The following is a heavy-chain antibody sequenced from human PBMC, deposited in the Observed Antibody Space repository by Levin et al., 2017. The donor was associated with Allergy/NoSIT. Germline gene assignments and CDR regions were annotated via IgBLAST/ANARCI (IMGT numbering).Heavy chain of an antibody. J-gene: IGHJ4*02. D-gene: IGHD2-8*02. CDR2: IDAGNGRT. CDR1: GFTFTTSS. Sequence: GASVKVSCKASGFTFTTSSIHWVRQAPGQRLEWMGWIDAGNGRTKYSQIFQGRFTITRDTYASTAYMELSSLRFEDTAVYYCARGRWVGTGLPYYFDFWGQGTLVTVSS. V-gene: IGHV1-3*01. CDR3: ARGRWVGTGLPYYFDF.